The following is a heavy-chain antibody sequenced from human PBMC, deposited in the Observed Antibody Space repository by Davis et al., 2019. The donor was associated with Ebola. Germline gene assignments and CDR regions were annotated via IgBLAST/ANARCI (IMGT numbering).Heavy chain of an antibody. V-gene: IGHV4-61*09. J-gene: IGHJ4*02. CDR1: GDSISSGSYY. CDR2: IYSSGST. Sequence: SETLSLTCTVSGDSISSGSYYWSWIRQPAGKGLEWIGHIYSSGSTKYNPSLESRVTISQDTSKNQFSLRLNSMTAADTAVYFCARDRHDSSAYGSWGQGTLVTVSS. D-gene: IGHD3-22*01. CDR3: ARDRHDSSAYGS.